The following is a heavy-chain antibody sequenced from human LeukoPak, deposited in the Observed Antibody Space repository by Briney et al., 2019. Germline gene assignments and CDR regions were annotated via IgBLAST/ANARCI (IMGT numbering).Heavy chain of an antibody. V-gene: IGHV3-7*01. CDR1: GFTFSSYW. Sequence: GGSLRLSCAAPGFTFSSYWMSWVRQAPGKGLEWVANIKQDGSEKYYVDSVKGRFTISRDNAKNSLYLQMNSLRAEDTAVYYCARALGYCTNGVCYTWFDPWGQGTLVTVSS. CDR2: IKQDGSEK. CDR3: ARALGYCTNGVCYTWFDP. J-gene: IGHJ5*02. D-gene: IGHD2-8*01.